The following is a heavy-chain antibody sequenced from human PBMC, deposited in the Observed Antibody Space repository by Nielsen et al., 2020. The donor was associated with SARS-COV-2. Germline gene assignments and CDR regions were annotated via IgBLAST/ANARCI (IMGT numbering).Heavy chain of an antibody. CDR2: IDHSGGT. CDR3: ARGKRSYSGTFLSYYYYYYMDV. Sequence: SETLSLTCTVSGGSISSSSYYWGWVRQPPGKGLEWIGEIDHSGGTSYNPSLKSRVTMSVDTSKNQFSLTLNSVTAADTAVYFCARGKRSYSGTFLSYYYYYYMDVWGKGTTVTVSS. CDR1: GGSISSSSYY. D-gene: IGHD1-14*01. V-gene: IGHV4-39*07. J-gene: IGHJ6*03.